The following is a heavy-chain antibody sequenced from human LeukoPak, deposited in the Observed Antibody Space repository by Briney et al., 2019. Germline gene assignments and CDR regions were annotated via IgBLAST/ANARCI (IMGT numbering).Heavy chain of an antibody. Sequence: GGSLRLSCAASGFTVSSNYMSWVRQAPGKGLEWVSVIYSGGSTYYADSVKGRFTISRDNSKNTLYLQMNSLRAEDTAVYYCARGVSSSWSYWYFDLWGRGTLVTVST. D-gene: IGHD6-13*01. CDR2: IYSGGST. CDR1: GFTVSSNY. J-gene: IGHJ2*01. CDR3: ARGVSSSWSYWYFDL. V-gene: IGHV3-53*01.